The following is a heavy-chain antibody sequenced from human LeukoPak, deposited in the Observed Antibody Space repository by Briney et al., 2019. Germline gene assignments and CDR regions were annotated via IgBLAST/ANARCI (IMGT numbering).Heavy chain of an antibody. CDR3: ARERRYYYGSGSYPY. D-gene: IGHD3-10*01. CDR2: VNHSGST. CDR1: GGSFSGYH. J-gene: IGHJ4*02. Sequence: SGTLSLTCAVYGGSFSGYHWSWIRQPPGKGLEWIGEVNHSGSTNYNPSLKSRVTISVDTSKNQFSLKLSSVTAADTAVYYCARERRYYYGSGSYPYWGQGTLVTVSS. V-gene: IGHV4-34*01.